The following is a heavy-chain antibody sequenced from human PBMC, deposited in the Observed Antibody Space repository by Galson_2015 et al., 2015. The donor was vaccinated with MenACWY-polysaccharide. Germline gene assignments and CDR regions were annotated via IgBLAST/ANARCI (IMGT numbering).Heavy chain of an antibody. CDR2: INHSGDT. D-gene: IGHD3-10*01. CDR3: ARGGRQDYYDSGTIYSYYYYSGMDV. Sequence: SETLSLTCAVHGGSFNGFYWSWIRQTPGQGLEWLGEINHSGDTNYNPSLKSRVSLVVDTSQNQFSLRVTTVTAADTAVYYCARGGRQDYYDSGTIYSYYYYSGMDVWGRGTTVTVSS. V-gene: IGHV4-34*01. J-gene: IGHJ6*02. CDR1: GGSFNGFY.